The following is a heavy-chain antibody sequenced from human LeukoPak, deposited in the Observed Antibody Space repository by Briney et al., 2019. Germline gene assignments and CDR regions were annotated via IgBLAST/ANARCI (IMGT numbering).Heavy chain of an antibody. CDR3: ARVRGRGSYFDY. V-gene: IGHV3-7*01. D-gene: IGHD3-10*01. CDR1: GFTFSNYN. CDR2: IKQDGSEK. Sequence: HPGGSLRLSCAGSGFTFSNYNMNWVRQAPGKGLEWVANIKQDGSEKYYVDSVKGRFTISRDNAKNSLYLQMNSLRAEDTAVYYCARVRGRGSYFDYWGQGTLVTVSS. J-gene: IGHJ4*02.